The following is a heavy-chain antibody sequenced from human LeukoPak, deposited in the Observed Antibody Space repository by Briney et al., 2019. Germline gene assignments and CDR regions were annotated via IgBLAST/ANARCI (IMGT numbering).Heavy chain of an antibody. V-gene: IGHV3-7*03. CDR3: ARGLYSSTTYYFDY. J-gene: IGHJ4*02. CDR2: IKKDGSEK. CDR1: GFTSSSYW. Sequence: GGSLRLSCAASGFTSSSYWTSWVRQAPGKGLEWVANIKKDGSEKYYVDSVKGRFTISRDNAKNSLYLQMNSLRAEDTAVYFCARGLYSSTTYYFDYWGQGTLVTVSS. D-gene: IGHD6-13*01.